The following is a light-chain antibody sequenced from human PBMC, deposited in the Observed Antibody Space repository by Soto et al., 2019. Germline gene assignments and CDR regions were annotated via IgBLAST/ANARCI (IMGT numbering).Light chain of an antibody. CDR2: EDS. Sequence: QSALTQPASVSGSPGQSISISCIGTRGDVGTYNLVSWYQQHPGKAPKLMIYEDSKRPSGVSSRFSGSKSASTASLTISGLQAEDAAAYYCCSYAGSYTLIFGGGTQLTVL. V-gene: IGLV2-23*01. CDR3: CSYAGSYTLI. CDR1: RGDVGTYNL. J-gene: IGLJ2*01.